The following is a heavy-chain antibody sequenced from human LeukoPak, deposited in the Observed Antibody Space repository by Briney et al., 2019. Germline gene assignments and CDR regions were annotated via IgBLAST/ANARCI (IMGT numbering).Heavy chain of an antibody. D-gene: IGHD2-2*01. CDR2: IIPIFGTA. CDR3: ALCQRDGTWHGLDP. J-gene: IGHJ5*02. Sequence: VASVKVSCKASGGTFSSYAISWVRQAPGQGLEWTGGIIPIFGTANYAQKFQGRVTITTDESTSTAYMELSSLRSEDTAVYYCALCQRDGTWHGLDPWGQGTLVTVSS. CDR1: GGTFSSYA. V-gene: IGHV1-69*05.